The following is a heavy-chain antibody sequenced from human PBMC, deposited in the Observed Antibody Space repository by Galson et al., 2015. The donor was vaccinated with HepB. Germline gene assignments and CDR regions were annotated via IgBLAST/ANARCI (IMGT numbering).Heavy chain of an antibody. V-gene: IGHV3-9*01. CDR2: ISWNSGSI. CDR1: GFTFDDYA. CDR3: AKAGRITIFGVDFDY. J-gene: IGHJ4*02. D-gene: IGHD3-3*01. Sequence: SLRLSCAASGFTFDDYAMHWVRQAPGKGLEWVSGISWNSGSIGYADSVKGRFTISRDNAKNSLYLQMNSLRAEDTALYYCAKAGRITIFGVDFDYWGQGTLVTVSS.